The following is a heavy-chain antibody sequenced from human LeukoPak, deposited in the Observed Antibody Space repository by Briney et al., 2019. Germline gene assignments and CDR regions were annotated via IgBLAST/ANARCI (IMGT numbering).Heavy chain of an antibody. Sequence: GGSLRLSCAASGFTFSSYGMSWVRQAPGKGLEWVSGIRHSDGNTYYADSVKGRFTISSDKSKNIPFLQMNSLRAEDTALYYCAKGQETESRLDSWGQGTLVTVSS. V-gene: IGHV3-23*01. D-gene: IGHD1-1*01. CDR1: GFTFSSYG. CDR3: AKGQETESRLDS. CDR2: IRHSDGNT. J-gene: IGHJ4*02.